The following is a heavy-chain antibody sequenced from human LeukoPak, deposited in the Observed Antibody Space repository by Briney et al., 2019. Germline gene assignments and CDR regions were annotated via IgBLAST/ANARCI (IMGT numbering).Heavy chain of an antibody. D-gene: IGHD3-22*01. Sequence: SETLPLTCAVYGGSFSGYYWSWIRQPPGKGLEWIGEINHSGSTNYNPSLKSRVTISVDTSKNQFSLKLSSVTAADTAVYYCARDRRNYYDSSGGRDYWGQGTLVTVSS. V-gene: IGHV4-34*01. CDR2: INHSGST. CDR3: ARDRRNYYDSSGGRDY. J-gene: IGHJ4*02. CDR1: GGSFSGYY.